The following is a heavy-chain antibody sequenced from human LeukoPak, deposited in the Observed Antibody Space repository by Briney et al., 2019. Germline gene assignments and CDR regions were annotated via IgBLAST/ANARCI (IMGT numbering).Heavy chain of an antibody. D-gene: IGHD3-3*01. Sequence: SLEGRFTISRDNAKNSLYLHMNSLRADDTAVYYCARVVDHDFWSGCGSGIDPWGQGTLVTVSS. J-gene: IGHJ5*02. V-gene: IGHV3-11*06. CDR3: ARVVDHDFWSGCGSGIDP.